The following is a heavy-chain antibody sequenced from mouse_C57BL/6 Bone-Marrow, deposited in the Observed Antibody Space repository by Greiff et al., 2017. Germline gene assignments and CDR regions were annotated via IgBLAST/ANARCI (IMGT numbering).Heavy chain of an antibody. CDR3: ARRACPFAY. V-gene: IGHV1-64*01. CDR2: IHPNSGST. D-gene: IGHD3-3*01. Sequence: QVQLQQPGAELVKPGASVKLSCKASGYTFTSYWMHWVKQRPGQGLEWIGMIHPNSGSTNYKEKVKGKATLSIDKSSSTAYMQLSSLTSEDTAVYYCARRACPFAYWGQGTLVTVSA. J-gene: IGHJ3*01. CDR1: GYTFTSYW.